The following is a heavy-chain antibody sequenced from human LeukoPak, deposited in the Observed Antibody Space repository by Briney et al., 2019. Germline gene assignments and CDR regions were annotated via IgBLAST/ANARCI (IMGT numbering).Heavy chain of an antibody. Sequence: GGSLRLSCAASGFTFSSYAMSWVRQAPGKGLEWVSAISGSGGSTYYTDSVKGRFTISRDNAKNSLYLQMNSLRAEDTAVYYCARAVADYGDTYYFDYWGQGTLVTVSS. D-gene: IGHD4-17*01. CDR3: ARAVADYGDTYYFDY. CDR2: ISGSGGST. CDR1: GFTFSSYA. V-gene: IGHV3-23*01. J-gene: IGHJ4*02.